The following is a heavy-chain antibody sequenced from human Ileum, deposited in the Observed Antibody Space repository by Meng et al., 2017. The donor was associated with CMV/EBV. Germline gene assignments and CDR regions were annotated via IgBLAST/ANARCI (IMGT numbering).Heavy chain of an antibody. D-gene: IGHD3-10*01. J-gene: IGHJ3*01. Sequence: GGSLRLSCVASGFNFDDYAMHWVRQAPGKGLEWVSGISSDSDSIAYADSVKGRFTISRDNAKKSLYLQMNSLRVDDMALYYCAKGDGSYYESAFIVWGQGTMVTVS. CDR2: ISSDSDSI. CDR3: AKGDGSYYESAFIV. V-gene: IGHV3-9*03. CDR1: GFNFDDYA.